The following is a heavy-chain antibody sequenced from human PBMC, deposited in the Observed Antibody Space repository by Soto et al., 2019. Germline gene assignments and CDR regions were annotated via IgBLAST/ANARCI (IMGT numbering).Heavy chain of an antibody. D-gene: IGHD1-1*01. V-gene: IGHV5-10-1*01. CDR2: IDPSDSYT. CDR1: GYSFTSYW. J-gene: IGHJ6*02. Sequence: GESLKISCKGSGYSFTSYWISWVRQMPGKGLEWMGRIDPSDSYTKYSPSFQGHVTISADKPISTAYLQWSSLKASDTAMYYCASNKNWNYYYGMDVWGQGTTVTAP. CDR3: ASNKNWNYYYGMDV.